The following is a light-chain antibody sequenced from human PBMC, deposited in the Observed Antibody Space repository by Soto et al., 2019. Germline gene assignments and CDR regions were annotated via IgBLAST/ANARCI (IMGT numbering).Light chain of an antibody. Sequence: DIQMTQSPSTLSASVGDRVTITCRASQGISKWLAWYQQKPGKAPKLLIYGASSLENGVPSRFSGSGSGTEFTLTISSLQPEDFATYFCQQYNSYDMWSFGQGTKVDLK. CDR2: GAS. J-gene: IGKJ1*01. V-gene: IGKV1-5*01. CDR1: QGISKW. CDR3: QQYNSYDMWS.